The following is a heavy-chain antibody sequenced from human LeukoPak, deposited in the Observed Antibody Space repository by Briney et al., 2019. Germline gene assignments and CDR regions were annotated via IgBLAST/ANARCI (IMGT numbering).Heavy chain of an antibody. V-gene: IGHV3-23*01. CDR2: ISGSGRST. Sequence: GGSVKLSCEASGFTCSSYGMHWVRQAPGKGLELFSAISGSGRSTYYADYVQRRFTISRHNSRDTLYLQMNSLRAEDTAVYYCAKGYYDYVWGSYYFDYWGQGTLVTVSS. D-gene: IGHD3-16*01. J-gene: IGHJ4*02. CDR3: AKGYYDYVWGSYYFDY. CDR1: GFTCSSYG.